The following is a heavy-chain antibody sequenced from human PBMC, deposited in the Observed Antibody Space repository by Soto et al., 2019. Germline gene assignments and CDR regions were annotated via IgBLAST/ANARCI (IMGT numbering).Heavy chain of an antibody. CDR2: IYYSGST. D-gene: IGHD6-6*01. J-gene: IGHJ6*02. CDR3: ARRVAARQYYYYYYGMDV. Sequence: SETLSLTCTVSGGSISSSSYYWGWIRQPPWKGLEWIGSIYYSGSTYYNPSLKSRVTISVDTSENQFSLKLSSVTAADTAVYYCARRVAARQYYYYYYGMDVWGQGXTVTVSS. CDR1: GGSISSSSYY. V-gene: IGHV4-39*01.